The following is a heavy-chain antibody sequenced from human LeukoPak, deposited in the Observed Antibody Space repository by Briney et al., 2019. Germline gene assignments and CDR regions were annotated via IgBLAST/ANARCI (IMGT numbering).Heavy chain of an antibody. D-gene: IGHD3-3*01. V-gene: IGHV4-30-2*01. J-gene: IGHJ6*02. CDR3: ARVLRFSEWLPYYYGMDV. CDR2: IYHSGST. CDR1: GGSISSGGYS. Sequence: ASQTLSLTCAVSGGSISSGGYSWSWIRQPPGKGLEWIGYIYHSGSTYYNPSLKSRVTISVDRSKNQFSLKLSSVTAADTAVYYCARVLRFSEWLPYYYGMDVWGQGTTVTVSS.